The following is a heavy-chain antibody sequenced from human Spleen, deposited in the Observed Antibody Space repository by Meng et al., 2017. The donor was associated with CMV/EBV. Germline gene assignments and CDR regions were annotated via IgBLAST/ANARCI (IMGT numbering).Heavy chain of an antibody. D-gene: IGHD6-19*01. CDR3: ARVYSSGWYEGGDYYFDY. CDR2: TYYRSKWYN. Sequence: LRLSCAISGDSVSSNSAAWNWIRQSPSRGLEWLGRTYYRSKWYNDYAVSVKSRITINPDTSKNQFSLKLSSVTAADTAVYYCARVYSSGWYEGGDYYFDYWGQGTLVTVSS. V-gene: IGHV6-1*01. J-gene: IGHJ4*02. CDR1: GDSVSSNSAA.